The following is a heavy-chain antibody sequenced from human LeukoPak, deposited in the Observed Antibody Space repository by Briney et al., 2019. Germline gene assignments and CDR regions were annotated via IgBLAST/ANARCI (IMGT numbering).Heavy chain of an antibody. CDR3: ARGGYYYDSSGRGSVFDY. CDR1: GGTFSSYA. Sequence: SVKVSCKASGGTFSSYAISWVRQAPGQGLEWMGGIVPIFGTANYAQKFQGRVTITADESTSTAYMELSSLRSEDTAVYYCARGGYYYDSSGRGSVFDYWGQGTLVTVSS. V-gene: IGHV1-69*13. D-gene: IGHD3-22*01. J-gene: IGHJ4*02. CDR2: IVPIFGTA.